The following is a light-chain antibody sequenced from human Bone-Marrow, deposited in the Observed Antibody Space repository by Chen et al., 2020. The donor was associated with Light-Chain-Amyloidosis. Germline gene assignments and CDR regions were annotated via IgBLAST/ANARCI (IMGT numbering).Light chain of an antibody. CDR3: QSYQGSSQGV. CDR2: EDD. CDR1: SGSIATTY. Sequence: NFMLTKPHSVSESPGKTVIISCTRSSGSIATTYVQWYQQRPGSSPTTVIYEDDQRPSGVPDRFSGSIDRSSNSASLTISGLKTEDEADYYCQSYQGSSQGVFGGGTKLTVL. V-gene: IGLV6-57*01. J-gene: IGLJ3*02.